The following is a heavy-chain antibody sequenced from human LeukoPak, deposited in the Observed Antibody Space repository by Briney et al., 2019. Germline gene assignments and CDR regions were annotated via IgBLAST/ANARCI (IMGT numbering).Heavy chain of an antibody. J-gene: IGHJ3*02. D-gene: IGHD3-22*01. CDR3: ARGGSSGYYYNAFDI. Sequence: GGSLRLSCAASGFTVSSTYMSWVRQAPGRGLEWVSVIAGGGTTYYADPVKGRFTISRDNAKNSVHLQMNSLTAEDTAVYYCARGGSSGYYYNAFDIWGQGTMVTASS. V-gene: IGHV3-53*01. CDR1: GFTVSSTY. CDR2: IAGGGTT.